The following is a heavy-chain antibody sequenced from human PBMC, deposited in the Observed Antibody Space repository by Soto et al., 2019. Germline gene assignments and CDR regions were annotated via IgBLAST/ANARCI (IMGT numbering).Heavy chain of an antibody. J-gene: IGHJ5*02. Sequence: SETLSLTCTVSGGSISSSSYYWGWIRQPPGKGLEWIGSIYYSGSTYYNPSLKSRVTISVDTSKNQFSLKLSSVTAADTAVYYCARQAVAVAPAWFDPWGQGTLVTVSS. CDR3: ARQAVAVAPAWFDP. CDR2: IYYSGST. V-gene: IGHV4-39*01. CDR1: GGSISSSSYY. D-gene: IGHD6-19*01.